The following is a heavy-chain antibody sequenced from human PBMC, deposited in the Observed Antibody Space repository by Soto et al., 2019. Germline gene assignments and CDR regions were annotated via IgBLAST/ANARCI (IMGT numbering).Heavy chain of an antibody. D-gene: IGHD2-8*01. CDR1: GFTFSDYY. CDR3: ARESPYCTSGVCYYDY. V-gene: IGHV3-11*01. J-gene: IGHJ4*02. CDR2: ISSSGSTI. Sequence: GGSLRLSXAASGFTFSDYYMSWIRQAPGKGLEWVSYISSSGSTIYYADSVKGRFTISRDNAKNSLYLQMNSLRAEDTAVYYCARESPYCTSGVCYYDYWGQGTLVTVSS.